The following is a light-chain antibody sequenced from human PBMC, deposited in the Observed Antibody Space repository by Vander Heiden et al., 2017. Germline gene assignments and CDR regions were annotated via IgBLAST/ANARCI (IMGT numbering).Light chain of an antibody. V-gene: IGKV3-15*01. CDR3: QQHNNWPPLT. CDR2: GAS. J-gene: IGKJ4*01. CDR1: QSVSSN. Sequence: EIVMTQSPATLSVSPGERATLSCRDRQSVSSNLAWYQQKPCQAPRLLIYGASTRATGIPARFSGSGSGIEFTLTISILQSEDFAVYYCQQHNNWPPLTFGGGTKVEIK.